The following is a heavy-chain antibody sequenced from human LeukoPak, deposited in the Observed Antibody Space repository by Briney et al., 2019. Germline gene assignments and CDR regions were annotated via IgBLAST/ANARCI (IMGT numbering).Heavy chain of an antibody. CDR2: IYYSGST. D-gene: IGHD3-10*01. CDR1: GGSISSYY. Sequence: SETLSLTCTVSGGSISSYYWSWIRQPPGKGLEWIGYIYYSGSTNYNPSLKSRVTISVDTSKNQFSLKLSSVTAADTAVYYCAVTDRFGEYYFDYWGQGTLATVSS. CDR3: AVTDRFGEYYFDY. J-gene: IGHJ4*02. V-gene: IGHV4-59*01.